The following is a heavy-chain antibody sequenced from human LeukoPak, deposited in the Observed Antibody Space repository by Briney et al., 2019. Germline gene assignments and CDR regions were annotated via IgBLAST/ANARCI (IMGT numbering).Heavy chain of an antibody. CDR3: ARVYSYGFSSIDY. J-gene: IGHJ4*02. Sequence: LETLSLTCAVHGGSLSSYYWSWIHQPPGKGLEWIGEINHSGSTNYNPSLKSRVTMSVDTSRNQVSLKLGSVTAADTAVYYCARVYSYGFSSIDYWGQGTLVTVSS. CDR2: INHSGST. D-gene: IGHD5-18*01. CDR1: GGSLSSYY. V-gene: IGHV4-34*01.